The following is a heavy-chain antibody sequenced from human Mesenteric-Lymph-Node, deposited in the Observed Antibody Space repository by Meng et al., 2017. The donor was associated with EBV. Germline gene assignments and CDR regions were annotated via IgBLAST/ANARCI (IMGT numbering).Heavy chain of an antibody. D-gene: IGHD3-3*01. J-gene: IGHJ4*02. CDR3: ARDWSGYYYFDY. V-gene: IGHV4-59*01. CDR2: IFYSGST. Sequence: VQLQEPGPGLVKPSETLSLACTVSGGSISGYSWSWIPQPPGKGLEWIGYIFYSGSTKYNPSLESRVTLSLDTSKNQFSLKLSSVTAADTAVYYCARDWSGYYYFDYWGQGTLVTVSS. CDR1: GGSISGYS.